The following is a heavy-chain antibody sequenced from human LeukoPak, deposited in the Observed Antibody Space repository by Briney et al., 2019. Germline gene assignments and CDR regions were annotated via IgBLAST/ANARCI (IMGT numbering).Heavy chain of an antibody. D-gene: IGHD1-26*01. J-gene: IGHJ4*02. CDR3: ARRVGATGQFDY. CDR2: IYPGDSDT. V-gene: IGHV5-51*01. Sequence: GESLKISCKGSGYTFTTYWIGWVRQMPGKGLEWMGIIYPGDSDTRYSPSFQGQVTVSADKSISTAYLQWSSLQASDTAMYFCARRVGATGQFDYWGQGTLVTVSS. CDR1: GYTFTTYW.